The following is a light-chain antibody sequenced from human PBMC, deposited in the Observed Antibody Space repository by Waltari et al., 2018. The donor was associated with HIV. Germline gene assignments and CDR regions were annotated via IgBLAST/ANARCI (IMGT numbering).Light chain of an antibody. CDR3: AAWVDSRSVV. CDR2: RNN. J-gene: IGLJ2*01. Sequence: QSVLTQPPSASGTPGQRGTISCSGSSSNIGSNYVYRYQQFPGTGPKLLLHRNNQRPSGVPDRFSGSKSGTSASRAISGLRSEDEAGYDCAAWVDSRSVVFGGGTKLTVL. V-gene: IGLV1-47*01. CDR1: SSNIGSNY.